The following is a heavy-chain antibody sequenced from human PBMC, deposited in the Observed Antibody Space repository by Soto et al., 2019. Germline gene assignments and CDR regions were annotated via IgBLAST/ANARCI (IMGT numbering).Heavy chain of an antibody. V-gene: IGHV3-30*04. CDR2: ISYDGSNA. CDR1: GFSFSTYA. J-gene: IGHJ3*01. CDR3: ARDGGGFGELLLNSYAAFDL. D-gene: IGHD3-10*01. Sequence: QEQLVESGGGVVQPGTSLRLSCTASGFSFSTYAMYWVRQAPGKGLEWVAIISYDGSNAQYADSVKGRFTVARDNSKNTLYLQMHSLTAEDTAVYYCARDGGGFGELLLNSYAAFDLWGQGKLVTVSS.